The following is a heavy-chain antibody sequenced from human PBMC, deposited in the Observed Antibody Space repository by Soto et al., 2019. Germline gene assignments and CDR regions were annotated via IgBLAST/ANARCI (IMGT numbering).Heavy chain of an antibody. CDR1: GGSVSSGSHY. CDR2: IYYSGST. V-gene: IGHV4-61*01. CDR3: ARVTTVTSFDY. D-gene: IGHD4-4*01. J-gene: IGHJ4*02. Sequence: SETLSLTCTVSGGSVSSGSHYWSWIRQPPGKGLEWLGYIYYSGSTNYNPSLKSRVTISLDTSKNQFSLKLSSVTAADTAVYYCARVTTVTSFDYWGQGTLVTVSS.